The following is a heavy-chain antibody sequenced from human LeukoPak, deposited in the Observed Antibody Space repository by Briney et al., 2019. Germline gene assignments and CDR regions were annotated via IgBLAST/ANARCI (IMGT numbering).Heavy chain of an antibody. V-gene: IGHV3-23*01. CDR3: AKDQSYYYDSSGRNAFDI. CDR2: ISGSGGNT. D-gene: IGHD3-22*01. CDR1: EFTFSIYA. Sequence: GGSLRLSCAASEFTFSIYAMSWVRQAPGKGLEWVSAISGSGGNTYYTDSVKGRFTISRDNSKNTLYLQMNSLRAEDTAVYYCAKDQSYYYDSSGRNAFDIWGQGTMATASS. J-gene: IGHJ3*02.